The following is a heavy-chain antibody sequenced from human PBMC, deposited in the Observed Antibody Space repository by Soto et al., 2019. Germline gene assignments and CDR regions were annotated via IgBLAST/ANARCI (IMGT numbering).Heavy chain of an antibody. CDR1: GFTFTSSA. Sequence: QMQLVQSGPEVKKPGTSVKVSCKASGFTFTSSAVQWVRQARGQRLEWIGCIVVGSGNTNYAQKFQERVTITRDMSTSTAYMELSSLRSEDTAVYYCATVEGYSSSWLDYWGQGTLVTVSS. D-gene: IGHD6-13*01. J-gene: IGHJ4*02. CDR3: ATVEGYSSSWLDY. V-gene: IGHV1-58*01. CDR2: IVVGSGNT.